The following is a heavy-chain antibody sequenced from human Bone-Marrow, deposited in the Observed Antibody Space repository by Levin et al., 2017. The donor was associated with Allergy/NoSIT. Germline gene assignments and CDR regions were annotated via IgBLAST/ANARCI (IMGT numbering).Heavy chain of an antibody. V-gene: IGHV3-30*04. CDR2: ISYDGKNK. J-gene: IGHJ4*02. CDR1: GFTFSSYS. CDR3: ARDYSGTSEFDY. Sequence: LSLTCAASGFTFSSYSMHWVRQAPGRGLEWVAVISYDGKNKYCADSVKGRFTISRDNSKNTLYLQMNSLRAEDTAMYYCARDYSGTSEFDYWGQGTLVTVSS. D-gene: IGHD3-10*01.